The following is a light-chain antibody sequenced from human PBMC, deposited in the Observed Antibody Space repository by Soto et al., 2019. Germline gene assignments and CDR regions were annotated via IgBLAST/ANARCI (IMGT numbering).Light chain of an antibody. Sequence: EIVLTQSPGTLSLSPGEIATLSFMASQSVSSSYLAWYQQKPGQAPRLLIYGASSRATGIPDRFTGSGSGTDFTLTISRLEPEDFAVFYCHQYGSSPQTFGQGTKVDIK. J-gene: IGKJ1*01. V-gene: IGKV3-20*01. CDR1: QSVSSSY. CDR2: GAS. CDR3: HQYGSSPQT.